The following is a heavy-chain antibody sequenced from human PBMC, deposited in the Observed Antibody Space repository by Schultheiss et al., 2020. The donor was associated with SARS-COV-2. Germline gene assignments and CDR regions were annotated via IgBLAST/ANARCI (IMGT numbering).Heavy chain of an antibody. J-gene: IGHJ4*02. V-gene: IGHV3-72*01. CDR2: TRNKANSYTT. D-gene: IGHD2-15*01. Sequence: GGSLRLSCAASGFTFSSYWMSWVRQAPGKGLEWVGRTRNKANSYTTEYAASVKGRFTISRDDSKNSLYLQMNSLRAEDTAVYYCAKDDCSGGTCYPDYWGQGTLVTVSS. CDR1: GFTFSSYW. CDR3: AKDDCSGGTCYPDY.